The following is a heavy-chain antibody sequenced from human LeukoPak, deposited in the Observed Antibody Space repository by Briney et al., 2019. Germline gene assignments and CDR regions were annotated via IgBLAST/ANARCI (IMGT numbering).Heavy chain of an antibody. J-gene: IGHJ6*03. V-gene: IGHV4-38-2*01. CDR3: ASRTVVTPGYYYYYMDV. Sequence: SETLSLTCAVSGYSISSGYYWGWIRQPPGKGLEWIGSIYHSGSTYYNPSLKSRVTISVDTSKNQFSLKLSSVTAADTAVYYCASRTVVTPGYYYYYMDVWGKGTTVTASS. CDR2: IYHSGST. CDR1: GYSISSGYY. D-gene: IGHD4-23*01.